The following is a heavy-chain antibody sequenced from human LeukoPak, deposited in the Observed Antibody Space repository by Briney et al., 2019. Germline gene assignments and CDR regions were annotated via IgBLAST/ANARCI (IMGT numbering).Heavy chain of an antibody. Sequence: ASETLSLTCTVSGGSISSSSYYWGWIRQPPGKGLEWIGSIYYSGSTYYNPSLKGRVTISVDTSKNQFSLKLSSVTAADTAVYYCAGFVSESASWNAVITVDYWGQGTLVTVSS. J-gene: IGHJ4*02. CDR1: GGSISSSSYY. D-gene: IGHD3-22*01. CDR2: IYYSGST. CDR3: AGFVSESASWNAVITVDY. V-gene: IGHV4-39*01.